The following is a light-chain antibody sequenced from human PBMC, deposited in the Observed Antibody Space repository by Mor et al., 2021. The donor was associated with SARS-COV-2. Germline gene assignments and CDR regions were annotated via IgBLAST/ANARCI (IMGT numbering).Light chain of an antibody. Sequence: SVFPGQTARITCTGKTLAEKHALWFQQKSGQAPVMVMFEDSKRPSGISERFSGSSSGTVATLTIRGAQVGDEADYYCFSTDSTGLNRVFGGGTKLT. J-gene: IGLJ3*02. V-gene: IGLV3-10*01. CDR1: TLAEKH. CDR2: EDS. CDR3: FSTDSTGLNRV.